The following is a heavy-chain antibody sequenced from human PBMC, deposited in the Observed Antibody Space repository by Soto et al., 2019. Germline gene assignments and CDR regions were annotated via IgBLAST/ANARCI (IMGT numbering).Heavy chain of an antibody. Sequence: QVQLVESGGGVVQPGRSLRLSCEASGFTFSSYAMHWVRQAPGKGLEWVAVISDDGSNKYYSDSVKGRFTISRDHSKNTLYLQMNSLRAEDTAVYYWARRVGAITYYVDYWGQGTLVTVSS. J-gene: IGHJ4*02. CDR3: ARRVGAITYYVDY. V-gene: IGHV3-30-3*01. CDR2: ISDDGSNK. D-gene: IGHD1-26*01. CDR1: GFTFSSYA.